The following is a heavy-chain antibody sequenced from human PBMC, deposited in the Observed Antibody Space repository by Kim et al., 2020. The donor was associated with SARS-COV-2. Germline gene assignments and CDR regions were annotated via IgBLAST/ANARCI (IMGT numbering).Heavy chain of an antibody. D-gene: IGHD3-10*01. V-gene: IGHV4-34*01. CDR2: INHSGST. CDR1: GGSFSGYY. Sequence: SEPLSLTCAVYGGSFSGYYWSWIRQPPGKGLEWIGEINHSGSTNYNPSLKSRVTISVDTSKNQFSLKLSSVTAADTAVYYCARAPRFGAQDYWGQGTLVTVSS. CDR3: ARAPRFGAQDY. J-gene: IGHJ4*02.